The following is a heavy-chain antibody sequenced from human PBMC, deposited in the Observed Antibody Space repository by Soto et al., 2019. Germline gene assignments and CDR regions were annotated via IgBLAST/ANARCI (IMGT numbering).Heavy chain of an antibody. V-gene: IGHV1-3*01. Sequence: ASVKVSCKASGYTYTSYAMHWVRQAPGQRLEWMGWINAGNGNTGYAQKFQGRVTMTRNISISTAYMELSSLRSEDTAVYYCARGVVVPAAMIGAIYYMDVWGKGTTVTVSS. J-gene: IGHJ6*03. CDR2: INAGNGNT. CDR1: GYTYTSYA. CDR3: ARGVVVPAAMIGAIYYMDV. D-gene: IGHD2-2*01.